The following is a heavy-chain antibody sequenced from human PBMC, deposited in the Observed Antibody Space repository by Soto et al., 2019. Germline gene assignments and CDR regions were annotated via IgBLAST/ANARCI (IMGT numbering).Heavy chain of an antibody. CDR3: ARAVAPYFGTWFDP. Sequence: SETVSLTCAVSGGSITSGNSYSWSWIRQPPGKGLEWIGSISHTGSTSYNPSLKSRLTMSVDKSKNQFSLRLSSVTAADMAVYYCARAVAPYFGTWFDPWGQGILVTVSS. CDR2: ISHTGST. J-gene: IGHJ5*02. D-gene: IGHD3-10*01. V-gene: IGHV4-30-2*01. CDR1: GGSITSGNSYS.